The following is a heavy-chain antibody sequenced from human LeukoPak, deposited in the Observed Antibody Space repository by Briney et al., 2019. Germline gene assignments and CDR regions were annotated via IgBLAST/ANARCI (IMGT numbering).Heavy chain of an antibody. V-gene: IGHV3-30*02. CDR3: AKDLRYYYDVSGYWDY. D-gene: IGHD3-22*01. Sequence: PGGSLRLSCAASGFTFSTYGMHWVRQAPGKGLEWVTFIHFDGSSEFYADSVKGRFTISRDNSKNTLSLQMNSLRAEDTAVYYCAKDLRYYYDVSGYWDYWGQGTLVTVSS. CDR2: IHFDGSSE. CDR1: GFTFSTYG. J-gene: IGHJ4*02.